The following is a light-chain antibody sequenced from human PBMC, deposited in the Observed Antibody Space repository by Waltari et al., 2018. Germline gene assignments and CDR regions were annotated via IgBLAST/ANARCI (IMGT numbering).Light chain of an antibody. CDR1: FNDIGTLKY. CDR3: ASYTGSSNL. J-gene: IGLJ2*01. V-gene: IGLV2-8*01. CDR2: EVS. Sequence: QSALPQPPSASGSPGPSVTIPCTRAFNDIGTLKYVSWYQQHPGKAPNTMIDEVSERPPGVPDRFSGSKSGNTASLTVSGLQAEDEADYYCASYTGSSNLFGGGTKLTVL.